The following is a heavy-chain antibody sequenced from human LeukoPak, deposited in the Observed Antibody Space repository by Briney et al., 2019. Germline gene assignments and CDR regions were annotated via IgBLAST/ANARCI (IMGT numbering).Heavy chain of an antibody. D-gene: IGHD5-12*01. CDR3: ARDPEYSGYDLNY. V-gene: IGHV1-2*02. Sequence: ASVKVSCKASGYTFTGYYMHWVRQAPGQGLEWMGWINPNSGGTNYAQKFQGRVTMTRDTSISTAYMELSRLRSDDTAVYYCARDPEYSGYDLNYWGQGTQVTVSS. J-gene: IGHJ4*02. CDR1: GYTFTGYY. CDR2: INPNSGGT.